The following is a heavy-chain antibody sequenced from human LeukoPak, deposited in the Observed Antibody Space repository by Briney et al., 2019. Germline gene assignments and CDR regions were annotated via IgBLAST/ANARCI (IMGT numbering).Heavy chain of an antibody. V-gene: IGHV4-4*07. CDR3: ARDRSGQDKYFDY. CDR1: GGSISSYY. CDR2: IYTSGST. Sequence: SETLSLTCTVSGGSISSYYWSWIRQPAGKGLEWIGRIYTSGSTNYNPSLKSRVTISVDTSKNQFSLRLTSVTAADTAVYYCARDRSGQDKYFDYWGQGTLVTVSS. J-gene: IGHJ4*02. D-gene: IGHD2-15*01.